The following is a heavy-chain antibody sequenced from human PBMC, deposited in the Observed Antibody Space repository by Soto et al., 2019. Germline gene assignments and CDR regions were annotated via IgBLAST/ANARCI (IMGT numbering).Heavy chain of an antibody. CDR2: IIPIFGTA. CDR1: GGTFSSYA. V-gene: IGHV1-69*13. CDR3: ATVDTAMASNDY. J-gene: IGHJ4*02. D-gene: IGHD5-18*01. Sequence: ASVKVSCKASGGTFSSYAISWVRQAPGQGLEWMGGIIPIFGTANYAQKFQGRVTITADESTSTAYMELSSLRSEDTAVYYCATVDTAMASNDYWGQGTLVTVSS.